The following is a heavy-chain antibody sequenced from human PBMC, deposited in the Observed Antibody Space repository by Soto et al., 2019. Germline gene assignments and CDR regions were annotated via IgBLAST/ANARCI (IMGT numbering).Heavy chain of an antibody. CDR2: ISWDGGST. CDR1: GFTFDDYA. Sequence: GGSLRLSCAASGFTFDDYALHWVRQAPGKGLEWVSLISWDGGSTYYADSVKGRFTISRDNSKNSLYLQMNSLRAEDTALYYCAKGILVDYYGMDVWGQGTTVTVSS. J-gene: IGHJ6*02. V-gene: IGHV3-43D*04. D-gene: IGHD2-15*01. CDR3: AKGILVDYYGMDV.